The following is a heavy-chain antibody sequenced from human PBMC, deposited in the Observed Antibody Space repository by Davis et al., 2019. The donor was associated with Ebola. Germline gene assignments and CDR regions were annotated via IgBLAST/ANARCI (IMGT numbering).Heavy chain of an antibody. Sequence: ASVKVSCKASGYTFTSYGISWVRQAPGQGLEWMGWISAYNGNTNYAQKLQGRVTMTTDTSTSTAYMELRSLRSDDTAVYYCARAPLRRITIFGVVTPYYYYGMDVWGQGTTVTVSS. V-gene: IGHV1-18*01. D-gene: IGHD3-3*01. J-gene: IGHJ6*02. CDR1: GYTFTSYG. CDR3: ARAPLRRITIFGVVTPYYYYGMDV. CDR2: ISAYNGNT.